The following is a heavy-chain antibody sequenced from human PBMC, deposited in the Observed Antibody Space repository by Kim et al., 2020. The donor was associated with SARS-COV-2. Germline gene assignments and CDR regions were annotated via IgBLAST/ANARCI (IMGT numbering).Heavy chain of an antibody. V-gene: IGHV3-74*01. Sequence: GGSLRLSCAASGFTFSSYWMHWVRQAPGKGLVWVSRINSDGSSTSYADSVKGRFTISRDNAKNTLYLQMNSLRAEDTAVYYCARDPAGKYSSSWYGSNFDYWGQGTLVTVSS. CDR2: INSDGSST. CDR1: GFTFSSYW. CDR3: ARDPAGKYSSSWYGSNFDY. J-gene: IGHJ4*02. D-gene: IGHD6-13*01.